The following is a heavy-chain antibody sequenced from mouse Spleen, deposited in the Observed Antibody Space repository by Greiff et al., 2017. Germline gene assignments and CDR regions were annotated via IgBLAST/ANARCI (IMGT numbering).Heavy chain of an antibody. CDR2: ISNGGGST. CDR1: GFTFSDYY. V-gene: IGHV5-12*01. J-gene: IGHJ4*01. D-gene: IGHD1-1*01. Sequence: EVKLVESGGGLVQPGGSLKLSCAASGFTFSDYYMYWVRQTPEKRLEWVAYISNGGGSTYYPDTVKGRFTISRDNAKNTLYLQMSRLKSEDTAMYYCARHGYYGSSFYAMDYWGQGTSVTVSS. CDR3: ARHGYYGSSFYAMDY.